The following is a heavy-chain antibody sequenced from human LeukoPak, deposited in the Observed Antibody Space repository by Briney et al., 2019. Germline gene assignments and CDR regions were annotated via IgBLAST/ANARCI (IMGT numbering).Heavy chain of an antibody. Sequence: GGSLRLSCEGSGFTFSNYWMGWVRQAPGKGLQWVANIKTDGSEKYYVDSVKGRFTISRDNAKNSLYLQMNSLRAEDTAVYYCARAPRVVDTARNYFDYWGQGTLVTVSS. CDR2: IKTDGSEK. CDR3: ARAPRVVDTARNYFDY. V-gene: IGHV3-7*01. J-gene: IGHJ4*02. CDR1: GFTFSNYW. D-gene: IGHD5-18*01.